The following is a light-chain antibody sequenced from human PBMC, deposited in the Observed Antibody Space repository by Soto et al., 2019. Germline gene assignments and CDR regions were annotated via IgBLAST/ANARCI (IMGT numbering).Light chain of an antibody. CDR2: AAS. Sequence: AIRMTQSPSSFSASTGDRVTITCRASQGISSYLAWYQQKPGKAPKLLIYAASTLQSGVPSRFSGSGSGTDFTLTISCLQPEDFATYYCQQYYSYPQTFGGGTKVDIK. J-gene: IGKJ4*01. CDR1: QGISSY. CDR3: QQYYSYPQT. V-gene: IGKV1-8*01.